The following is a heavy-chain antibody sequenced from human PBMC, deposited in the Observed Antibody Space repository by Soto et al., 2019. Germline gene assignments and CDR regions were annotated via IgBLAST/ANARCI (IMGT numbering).Heavy chain of an antibody. V-gene: IGHV4-34*01. Sequence: PSETMSLTCAVYGESFIGYYWHWIRQHPGKGLEWIGEINHGGSTNYNTSLKSRVTISIDTSKNQFSLKLTSVTAPNTSVYYWARTDIVSTNWFDPWGQGTRVTVSS. D-gene: IGHD5-12*01. CDR2: INHGGST. J-gene: IGHJ5*02. CDR3: ARTDIVSTNWFDP. CDR1: GESFIGYY.